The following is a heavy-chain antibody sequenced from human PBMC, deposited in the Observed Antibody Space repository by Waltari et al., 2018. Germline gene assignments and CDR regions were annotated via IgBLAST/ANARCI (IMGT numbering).Heavy chain of an antibody. D-gene: IGHD5-18*01. J-gene: IGHJ4*02. CDR1: GDSIRGFY. Sequence: QVQLQESGPGLVKTSETLSLTCTVSGDSIRGFYWSWIRQSPGKGLEWIGFIYSGGTTYYNPSLKSRATISVDTSKNQFALEISSVTAADTAVYYCARGGYGRFYFDYWGQGTLVTVSS. CDR3: ARGGYGRFYFDY. CDR2: IYSGGTT. V-gene: IGHV4-59*01.